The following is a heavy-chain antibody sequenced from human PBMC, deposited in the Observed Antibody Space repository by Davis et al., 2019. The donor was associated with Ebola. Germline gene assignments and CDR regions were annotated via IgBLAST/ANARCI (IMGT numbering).Heavy chain of an antibody. Sequence: MPSETLSLTCTVSGGSISSSTYYWGWIRQPPGKGLEWIGSIYYSGSTYYNPSLKSRVTIFVDTSKNRFSVKVNSVTAADTAVYYCASKPAGYDYTMDAWGQGTTVTVSS. CDR1: GGSISSSTYY. CDR2: IYYSGST. CDR3: ASKPAGYDYTMDA. J-gene: IGHJ6*02. V-gene: IGHV4-39*01.